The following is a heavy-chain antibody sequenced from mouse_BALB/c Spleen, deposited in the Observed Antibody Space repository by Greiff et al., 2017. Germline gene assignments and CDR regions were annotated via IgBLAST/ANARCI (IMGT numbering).Heavy chain of an antibody. Sequence: EVQLVESGGGLVKPGGSLKLSCAASGFTFSSYAMSWVRQTPEKRLEWVATISSGGSYTYYPDSVKGRFTISRDNAKNTLYLQMSSLRSEDTAMYYCARQVRRDYYAMDYWGQGTSVTVSS. CDR3: ARQVRRDYYAMDY. D-gene: IGHD2-14*01. CDR2: ISSGGSYT. J-gene: IGHJ4*01. V-gene: IGHV5-9-3*01. CDR1: GFTFSSYA.